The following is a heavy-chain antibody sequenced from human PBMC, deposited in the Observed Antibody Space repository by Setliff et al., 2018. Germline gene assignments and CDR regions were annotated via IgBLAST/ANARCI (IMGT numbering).Heavy chain of an antibody. CDR3: ARARDGIDFDYFDY. Sequence: SETLSLTCTVSGDSIRRGDYWSWIRQHPGKGLEWIGYIHHSGETFYNPSLRSRVIISVDTFSLKVTSLIAADTAVYYCARARDGIDFDYFDYWGRGTPVTVSS. V-gene: IGHV4-31*03. CDR1: GDSIRRGDY. CDR2: IHHSGET. J-gene: IGHJ4*02.